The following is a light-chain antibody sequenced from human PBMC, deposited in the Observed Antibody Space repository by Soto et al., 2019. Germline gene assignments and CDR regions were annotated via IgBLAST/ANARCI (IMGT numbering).Light chain of an antibody. Sequence: IQLTQSPSSLSASVGDRVTITCRASQSISSWLAWYQQKPGKAPKLLIYKASTLKSGVPSRFSGSGSGTEFTLTISSLQPDDFATHYCQQYNSYSWTFGQGTKVDIK. CDR1: QSISSW. CDR3: QQYNSYSWT. J-gene: IGKJ1*01. CDR2: KAS. V-gene: IGKV1-5*03.